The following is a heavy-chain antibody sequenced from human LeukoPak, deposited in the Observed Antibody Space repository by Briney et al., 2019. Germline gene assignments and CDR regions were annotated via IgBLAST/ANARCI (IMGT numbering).Heavy chain of an antibody. J-gene: IGHJ4*02. D-gene: IGHD3-3*01. CDR1: GSTFSSYA. CDR2: ISGSGGST. CDR3: AKDHRVYDSGFDY. Sequence: EGSLRLSCAASGSTFSSYAMSWVRQAPGKGLEWVSAISGSGGSTYYADSVKGRFTISRDNSKNTLYLQMNSLRAEDTAVYYCAKDHRVYDSGFDYWGQGTLVTVSS. V-gene: IGHV3-23*01.